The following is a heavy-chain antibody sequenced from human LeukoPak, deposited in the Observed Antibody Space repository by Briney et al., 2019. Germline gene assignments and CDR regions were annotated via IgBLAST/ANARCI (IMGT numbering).Heavy chain of an antibody. CDR2: ISSSGSTI. V-gene: IGHV3-48*03. D-gene: IGHD3-10*01. CDR1: GFTFSSYE. CDR3: AREDLDGWAFDI. Sequence: PGGSLRLSCAASGFTFSSYEMNWVRQAPGKGLEWVSYISSSGSTIYYADSVKGRFTISRDNAKNSLYLQMNSLKTEDTAVYYCAREDLDGWAFDIWGQGTMVTVSS. J-gene: IGHJ3*02.